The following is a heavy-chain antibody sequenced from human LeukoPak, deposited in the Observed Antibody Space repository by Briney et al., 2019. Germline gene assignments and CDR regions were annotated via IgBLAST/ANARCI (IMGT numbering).Heavy chain of an antibody. CDR2: INHSGST. J-gene: IGHJ5*02. Sequence: PSETPSLTCAVYGGSFSGYYWSWIRQPPGKGLEWIGEINHSGSTNYNPSLESRVTISVDTSKNQFSLKLSSVTAADTAVYYCARGIFAGSSWSGLLGNWFDPWGQGTLVTVSS. CDR3: ARGIFAGSSWSGLLGNWFDP. V-gene: IGHV4-34*01. CDR1: GGSFSGYY. D-gene: IGHD6-13*01.